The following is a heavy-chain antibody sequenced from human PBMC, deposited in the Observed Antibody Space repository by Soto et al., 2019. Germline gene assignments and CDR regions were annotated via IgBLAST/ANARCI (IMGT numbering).Heavy chain of an antibody. Sequence: QVHLVQSGAEVKKPGASVKVSCKGSGYAFTTYGITWVRQAPGQGLEWMGWISAHSGNTNYAQKLQGRVTVTRDTSPSTAYMELRSLRSDDTAVYYWARGRYGDYWGQGALVTVSS. CDR1: GYAFTTYG. J-gene: IGHJ4*02. D-gene: IGHD1-1*01. CDR2: ISAHSGNT. V-gene: IGHV1-18*01. CDR3: ARGRYGDY.